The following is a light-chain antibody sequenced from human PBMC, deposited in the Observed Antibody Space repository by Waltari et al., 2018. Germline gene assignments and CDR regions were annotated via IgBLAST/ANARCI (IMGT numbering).Light chain of an antibody. Sequence: WYQQHPGKAPKLMIYDVSNRSSVVSTRFSGSKSGNTASLTTSGVQAEDEADYYGCSYTSSNTLVLVAGTMLTVL. J-gene: IGLJ2*01. V-gene: IGLV2-14*03. CDR3: CSYTSSNTLV. CDR2: DVS.